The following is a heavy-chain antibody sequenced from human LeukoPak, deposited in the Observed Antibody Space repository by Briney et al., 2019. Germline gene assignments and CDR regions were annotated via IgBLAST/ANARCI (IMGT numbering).Heavy chain of an antibody. D-gene: IGHD3-10*01. CDR3: ARIGRWFGEGAFDI. CDR2: ISAYNGNT. V-gene: IGHV1-18*01. CDR1: GYTFTSYG. J-gene: IGHJ3*02. Sequence: GASVKVSCKASGYTFTSYGISWERQAPGQGLEWMGWISAYNGNTNYAQKLQGRVTMTTDTSTSTAYMELRSLRSDDTAVYYCARIGRWFGEGAFDIWGQGAMVTVSS.